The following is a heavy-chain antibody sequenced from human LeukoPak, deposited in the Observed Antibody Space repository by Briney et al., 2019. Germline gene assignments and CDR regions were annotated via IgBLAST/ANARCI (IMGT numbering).Heavy chain of an antibody. CDR3: ARDVAY. V-gene: IGHV3-74*01. CDR2: ICPDGTVT. D-gene: IGHD2-15*01. Sequence: PGGSLRLSCAASGFTFSTYCMHWVRHAPGKGPMWVSRICPDGTVTNYADSVKARFIISRDNARNTVYLQMNSLRAEDTAVYYCARDVAYWGQGTLVTVSS. J-gene: IGHJ4*02. CDR1: GFTFSTYC.